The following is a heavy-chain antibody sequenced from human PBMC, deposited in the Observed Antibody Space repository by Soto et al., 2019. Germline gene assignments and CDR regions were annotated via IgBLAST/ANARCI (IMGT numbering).Heavy chain of an antibody. CDR3: AKIAEAVAGTVYAY. CDR2: ISGGGGKT. D-gene: IGHD6-19*01. J-gene: IGHJ4*02. CDR1: GFTFSSYA. Sequence: GGSLRLSCAASGFTFSSYAMGWVRQAPGKGLEWVSGISGGGGKTYYADSMKCRFTISRDKSKNTLFLQMSRLRVEDTAIYYCAKIAEAVAGTVYAYWGQGTMVTVSS. V-gene: IGHV3-23*01.